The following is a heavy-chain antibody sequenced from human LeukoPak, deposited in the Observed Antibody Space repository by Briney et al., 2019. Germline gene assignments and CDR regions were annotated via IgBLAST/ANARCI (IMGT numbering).Heavy chain of an antibody. V-gene: IGHV3-7*03. CDR3: ARDSGWFRFGS. D-gene: IGHD6-13*01. CDR2: IKEDGSDK. CDR1: GFTFSTYW. J-gene: IGHJ4*02. Sequence: KPGGSLRLSCAASGFTFSTYWMTWVRKAPGKGLEWVANIKEDGSDKYYVDSVKGRFTISRDNAKSSLYLQMNGLRAEDTAVYFCARDSGWFRFGSWGQGTLVTVSS.